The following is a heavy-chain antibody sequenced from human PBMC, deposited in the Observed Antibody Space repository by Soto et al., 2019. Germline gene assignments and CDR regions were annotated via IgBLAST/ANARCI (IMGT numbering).Heavy chain of an antibody. D-gene: IGHD2-15*01. J-gene: IGHJ4*02. CDR1: GFTFSSYG. Sequence: GGSLRLSCAASGFTFSSYGMHWVRQAPGKGLEWVAVISYDGSNKYYADSVKGRFTISRDNSKNTLYLQMNSLRAEDTAVYYCAKDRDYCSGGSFSLFDYWGQGTLVTVSS. CDR3: AKDRDYCSGGSFSLFDY. CDR2: ISYDGSNK. V-gene: IGHV3-30*18.